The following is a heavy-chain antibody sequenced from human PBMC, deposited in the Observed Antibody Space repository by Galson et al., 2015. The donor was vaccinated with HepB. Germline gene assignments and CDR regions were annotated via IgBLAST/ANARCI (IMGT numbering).Heavy chain of an antibody. CDR2: IKQDGSEK. D-gene: IGHD1-26*01. Sequence: SLRLSCAASGFTFSSYWMNWVRQAPGKGLEWVANIKQDGSEKYYVDSVKGRFTISRDNAKNSLYLQMNSLRAEDTAVYYCARDGSSYAFDIWGQGTMVTVSS. CDR3: ARDGSSYAFDI. J-gene: IGHJ3*02. CDR1: GFTFSSYW. V-gene: IGHV3-7*03.